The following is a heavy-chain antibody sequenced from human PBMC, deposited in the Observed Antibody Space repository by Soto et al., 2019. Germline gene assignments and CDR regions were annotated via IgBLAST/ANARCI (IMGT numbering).Heavy chain of an antibody. CDR1: GASIGSADW. V-gene: IGHV4-4*02. Sequence: QVQLQESGPGLVMPSGTLSLTCAVAGASIGSADWWNWVRQPPGKGLEWIGEIYHGGTSIYNPSLKSRVTISVDESKNHFSQKLTSVTAADTAVYYCARDFKAPNDAWAFDYWCQRTLVTVSS. CDR2: IYHGGTS. J-gene: IGHJ4*02. D-gene: IGHD3-16*01. CDR3: ARDFKAPNDAWAFDY.